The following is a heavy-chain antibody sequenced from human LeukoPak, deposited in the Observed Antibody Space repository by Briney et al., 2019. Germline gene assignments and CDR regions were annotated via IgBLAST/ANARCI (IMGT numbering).Heavy chain of an antibody. CDR3: ARGAWVAAAFDY. CDR1: GRSISSYY. CDR2: IYTSGST. V-gene: IGHV4-4*07. Sequence: SETLSLTCTVSGRSISSYYWSWVRQPAGKGLEWLGRIYTSGSTNYNPSLKSRVTMSVDTSKNQFSLKLSSVTAADTAVYYCARGAWVAAAFDYWGQGTLVTVSS. J-gene: IGHJ4*02. D-gene: IGHD2-15*01.